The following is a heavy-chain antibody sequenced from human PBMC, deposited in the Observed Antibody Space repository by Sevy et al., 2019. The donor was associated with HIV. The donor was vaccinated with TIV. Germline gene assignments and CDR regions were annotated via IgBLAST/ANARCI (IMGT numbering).Heavy chain of an antibody. D-gene: IGHD1-26*01. CDR1: EFTDSSRY. CDR2: LYSGGST. Sequence: GGSLRLSCAASEFTDSSRYMSWVRQAPGKGLEWVSILYSGGSTSYAASVKGRFAVSRDNSKNTLYLQMNSLRAEDTAVYYCARAGTGSYRAYFDYWGQGTLVTVSS. CDR3: ARAGTGSYRAYFDY. J-gene: IGHJ4*02. V-gene: IGHV3-53*01.